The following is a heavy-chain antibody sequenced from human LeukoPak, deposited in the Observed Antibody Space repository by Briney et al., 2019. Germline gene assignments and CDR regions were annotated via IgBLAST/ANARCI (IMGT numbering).Heavy chain of an antibody. CDR3: ARQAPVIAVY. J-gene: IGHJ4*02. Sequence: SETLSLTCTVSGGSISSSNYYWGWIRQPPGRGLEWIGNIYYSGSTYYNPSLKSRLTISVDTSKNQFSLKLSSVTAADTAVYYCARQAPVIAVYWGQGTLVTVSS. CDR2: IYYSGST. CDR1: GGSISSSNYY. V-gene: IGHV4-39*01. D-gene: IGHD6-19*01.